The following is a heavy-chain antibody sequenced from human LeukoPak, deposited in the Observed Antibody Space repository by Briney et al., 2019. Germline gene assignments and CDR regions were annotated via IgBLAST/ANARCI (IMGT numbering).Heavy chain of an antibody. CDR1: GGSFSGYY. Sequence: PSETLSLTCAVYGGSFSGYYWSWIRQPPGKGLEWIGEINHSGSTYYNPSLKSRVTISVDTSKKQLSLKLSSVTAADTAVYYCARQDDYNFDYWGQGTLVTVSS. D-gene: IGHD5-24*01. V-gene: IGHV4-34*01. J-gene: IGHJ4*02. CDR3: ARQDDYNFDY. CDR2: INHSGST.